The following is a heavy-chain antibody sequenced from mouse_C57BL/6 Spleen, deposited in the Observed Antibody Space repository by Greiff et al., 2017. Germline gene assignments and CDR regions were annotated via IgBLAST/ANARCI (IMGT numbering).Heavy chain of an antibody. D-gene: IGHD4-1*01. CDR3: ASWEDAGFAY. V-gene: IGHV14-2*01. Sequence: VQLKQSGAELVKPGASVTLSCTASGFNIKDYYMHWVKQRTEQGLEWIGRIDPEDGETKYAPKFQGKATITADTSSNTAYLQLSSLTSEDTAVYYCASWEDAGFAYWGQGTLVTVSA. CDR2: IDPEDGET. CDR1: GFNIKDYY. J-gene: IGHJ3*01.